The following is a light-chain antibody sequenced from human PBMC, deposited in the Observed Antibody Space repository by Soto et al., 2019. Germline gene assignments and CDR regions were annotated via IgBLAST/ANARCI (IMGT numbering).Light chain of an antibody. Sequence: QSALTQPPSVSGAPGQRVTISCTGSSSNIGAGYDVHWYQQLPGTAPNLLIYGNSNRPSGVPDRFSDSKSGTSASLAITGLQAEDEADYYCQSYDSTLSGYVFGTGTKVTVL. J-gene: IGLJ1*01. CDR2: GNS. CDR3: QSYDSTLSGYV. V-gene: IGLV1-40*01. CDR1: SSNIGAGYD.